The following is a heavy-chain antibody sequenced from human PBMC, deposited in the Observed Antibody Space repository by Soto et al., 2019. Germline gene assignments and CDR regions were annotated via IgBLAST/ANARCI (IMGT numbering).Heavy chain of an antibody. J-gene: IGHJ4*02. V-gene: IGHV4-31*03. CDR3: ARWVEVSLDYFDS. Sequence: SETLSLTCTVSGDSISNGAYYWSWIRQHPGKGLEWIVYMHYSGRTHYNPSLKSRVAVSVDTSKNQFSLYLNSVTAADTAVYYCARWVEVSLDYFDSWGQGIPVTVSS. CDR2: MHYSGRT. CDR1: GDSISNGAYY.